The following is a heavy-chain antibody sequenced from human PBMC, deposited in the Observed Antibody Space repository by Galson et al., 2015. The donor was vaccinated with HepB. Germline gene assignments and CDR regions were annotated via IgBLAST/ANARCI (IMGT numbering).Heavy chain of an antibody. CDR1: EFTFGDYA. V-gene: IGHV3-49*03. CDR3: ARKIASPDYDYYGLDV. Sequence: SLRLSCATFEFTFGDYAMSWFRLAPGKGLEWIGFIRTKAYGGTTEYAASVKGKFITSRDDSEGIAYLQMNSLTSDDTAVYYCARKIASPDYDYYGLDVWGQGTTVTVS. CDR2: IRTKAYGGTT. D-gene: IGHD4/OR15-4a*01. J-gene: IGHJ6*02.